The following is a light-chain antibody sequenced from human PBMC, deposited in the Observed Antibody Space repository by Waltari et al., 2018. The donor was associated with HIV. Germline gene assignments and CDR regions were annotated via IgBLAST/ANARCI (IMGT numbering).Light chain of an antibody. CDR3: MQALQTPLFT. CDR1: QSLLHSNGFNY. V-gene: IGKV2-28*01. CDR2: LGS. J-gene: IGKJ3*01. Sequence: DIVMTQSPLSLPVTPGEPASIPCRSSQSLLHSNGFNYLDWYLQKPGQSPQLLIYLGSNRASGVPDRFSGSGSGTDFTLKISRVEAEDVGVYYCMQALQTPLFTFGPGTKVDI.